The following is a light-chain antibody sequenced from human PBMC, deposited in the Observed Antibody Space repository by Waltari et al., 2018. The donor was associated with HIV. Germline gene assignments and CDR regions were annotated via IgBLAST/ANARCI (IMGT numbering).Light chain of an antibody. CDR1: SSNTGSNT. J-gene: IGLJ3*02. CDR3: AAWDDSLNGWV. CDR2: TNN. V-gene: IGLV1-44*01. Sequence: SVLTQPHSASGPPGQRVTISCSGHSSNTGSNTINWYHQRPGTATNLLIYTNNQRRSGVPARVAGSKSRTSAALAISGLQSEYEADYYCAAWDDSLNGWVFGGGTKLTVL.